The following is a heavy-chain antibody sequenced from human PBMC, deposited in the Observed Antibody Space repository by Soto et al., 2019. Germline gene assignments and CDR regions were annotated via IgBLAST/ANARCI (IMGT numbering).Heavy chain of an antibody. V-gene: IGHV2-26*01. CDR1: GFSLSNARMG. D-gene: IGHD1-20*01. Sequence: SGPTLVNPTETLTLTCPVSGFSLSNARMGVSWIRQPPGKALEWLAHIFSNDEKSYSTSLKSRLTISKDTSKSQVVLTMTNMDPVDTATYYCARIVFGDNWNDGPLWGQGTQVTVSS. CDR3: ARIVFGDNWNDGPL. CDR2: IFSNDEK. J-gene: IGHJ4*02.